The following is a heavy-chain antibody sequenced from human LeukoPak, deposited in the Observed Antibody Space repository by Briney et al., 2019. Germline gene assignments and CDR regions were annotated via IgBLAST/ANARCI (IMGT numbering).Heavy chain of an antibody. V-gene: IGHV3-23*01. CDR3: AKLGAYRVYSFIDF. D-gene: IGHD3-16*01. J-gene: IGHJ4*02. CDR1: GFRFTSYA. Sequence: SGGSLRLSCAASGFRFTSYAMIWNRQVPGKGLEWAAGISGSGGSTYYSDPVKGRFTISRDTSDNTLHLDMSTLTTDDTAVYFCAKLGAYRVYSFIDFWGQRIPVTVSS. CDR2: ISGSGGST.